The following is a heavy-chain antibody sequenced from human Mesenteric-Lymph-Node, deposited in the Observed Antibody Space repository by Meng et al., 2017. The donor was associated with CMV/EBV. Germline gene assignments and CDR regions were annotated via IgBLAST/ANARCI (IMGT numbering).Heavy chain of an antibody. D-gene: IGHD3/OR15-3a*01. J-gene: IGHJ4*02. CDR2: ISYDGTNK. CDR3: ARDKFDFSTGYFGGPDH. V-gene: IGHV3-30*04. Sequence: LSLTCAASGFTFTSYAMHWVRQAPGKGLEWVAVISYDGTNKHFADSVQGRFTISRDNSKNTLYLQMNSLRPEDTALYYCARDKFDFSTGYFGGPDHWGQGTLVTVSS. CDR1: GFTFTSYA.